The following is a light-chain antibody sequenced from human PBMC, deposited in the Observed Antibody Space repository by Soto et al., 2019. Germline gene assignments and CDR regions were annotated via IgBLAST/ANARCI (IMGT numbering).Light chain of an antibody. Sequence: IQMTQSPSTLSASVGDTVTITCRASQSISVSLAWYQQKPGKAPNLLIYDASNRATGIPARFSGSGSETDFTLTISSLEPEDSAVYYCQQRSNWPSLTFGGGTKVDI. CDR3: QQRSNWPSLT. CDR2: DAS. V-gene: IGKV1-5*01. J-gene: IGKJ4*01. CDR1: QSISVS.